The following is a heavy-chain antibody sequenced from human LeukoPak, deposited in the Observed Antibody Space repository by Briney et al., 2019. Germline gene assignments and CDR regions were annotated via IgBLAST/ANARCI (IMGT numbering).Heavy chain of an antibody. D-gene: IGHD2-15*01. Sequence: SETLSLTCTVSGGSISSYYWSWVRQPAGKGLEWIGRIYTSGSTNYNPSLKSRVTMSVDTSKNQFSLKLSSVTAADTAVYYCARSSSYCSGGSCYIDYWGQGTLVTASS. CDR1: GGSISSYY. J-gene: IGHJ4*02. CDR3: ARSSSYCSGGSCYIDY. CDR2: IYTSGST. V-gene: IGHV4-4*07.